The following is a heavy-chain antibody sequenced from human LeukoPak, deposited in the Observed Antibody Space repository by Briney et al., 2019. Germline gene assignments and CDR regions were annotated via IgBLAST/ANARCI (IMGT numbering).Heavy chain of an antibody. Sequence: SETLSLTCTVSGGSISSYYWSWIRQPAGKGLEWIGQIYTSGSTNYNPSLKSRVTMSVDTSKNQFSLKLNSVTAADTAVYYCARAGGSYGAYNKTCSAPGGQGPLVTVPS. CDR1: GGSISSYY. D-gene: IGHD4/OR15-4a*01. CDR3: ARAGGSYGAYNKTCSAP. CDR2: IYTSGST. V-gene: IGHV4-4*07. J-gene: IGHJ5*02.